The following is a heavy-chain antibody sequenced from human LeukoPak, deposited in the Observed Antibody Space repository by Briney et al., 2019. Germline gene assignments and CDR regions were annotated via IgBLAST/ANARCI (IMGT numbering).Heavy chain of an antibody. D-gene: IGHD6-6*01. CDR1: GFTVSSSY. J-gene: IGHJ4*02. V-gene: IGHV3-53*01. Sequence: PGGSLRLSCAASGFTVSSSYMSWVRQAPGKGLEWVSVIYSGGSTYYADSVKGRFTISRDNSKNTLYLQMNSLRAEDTAVYYCARDSYSSSPEMGFDYWGQGTLVTVSS. CDR3: ARDSYSSSPEMGFDY. CDR2: IYSGGST.